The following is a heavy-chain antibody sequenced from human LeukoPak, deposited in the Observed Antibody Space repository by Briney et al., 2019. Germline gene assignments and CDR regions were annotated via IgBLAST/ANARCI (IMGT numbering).Heavy chain of an antibody. CDR3: AILRFLEWFDY. Sequence: PGGSLRLSCAASGFTFSSYWMHWVRQAPGKGLVWVSRINSDGSSTSHADSVKGRFTISRDNAKNTLYLQMNSLRAEDTAVYYCAILRFLEWFDYWGQGTLVTVSS. CDR1: GFTFSSYW. CDR2: INSDGSST. V-gene: IGHV3-74*01. D-gene: IGHD3-3*01. J-gene: IGHJ4*02.